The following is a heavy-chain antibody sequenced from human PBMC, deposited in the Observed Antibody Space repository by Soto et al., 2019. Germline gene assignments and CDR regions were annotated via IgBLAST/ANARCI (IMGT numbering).Heavy chain of an antibody. CDR1: GFTFSSYA. CDR2: ISGSGGST. J-gene: IGHJ3*02. Sequence: GGSLRLSCAASGFTFSSYAMSWVRQAPGKGLEWVSAISGSGGSTYYADSVKGRFTISRDNSKNTLYLQMNSLRAEDTAVYYCAKLVVMVVADGGSRAFDIWGQGTMVTVSS. D-gene: IGHD2-15*01. CDR3: AKLVVMVVADGGSRAFDI. V-gene: IGHV3-23*01.